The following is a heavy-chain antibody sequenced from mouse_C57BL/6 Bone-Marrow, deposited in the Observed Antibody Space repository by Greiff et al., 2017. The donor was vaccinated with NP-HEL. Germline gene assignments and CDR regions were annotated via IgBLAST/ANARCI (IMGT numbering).Heavy chain of an antibody. CDR2: IYPGDGDT. D-gene: IGHD1-1*01. CDR3: ARSDYYGSSYWFAY. J-gene: IGHJ3*01. CDR1: GYAFSSSW. Sequence: VQRVESGPELVKPGASVKISCKASGYAFSSSWMNWVKQRPGKGLEWIGRIYPGDGDTNYNGKFKGKATLTADKSSSTAYMQLSSLTSEDSAVYFCARSDYYGSSYWFAYWGQGTLVTVSA. V-gene: IGHV1-82*01.